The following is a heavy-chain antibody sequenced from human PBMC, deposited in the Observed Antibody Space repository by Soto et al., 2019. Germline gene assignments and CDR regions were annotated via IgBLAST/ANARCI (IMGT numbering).Heavy chain of an antibody. CDR2: IYPGDSDT. J-gene: IGHJ4*02. Sequence: YWIGWVRQMPGKGLEWMGIIYPGDSDTRYSPSFQGQVTVSADKSISTAYLQWSSLKASDTAMYYCAREGAVASDYWGQGTLVTVSS. D-gene: IGHD6-19*01. V-gene: IGHV5-51*01. CDR3: AREGAVASDY. CDR1: YW.